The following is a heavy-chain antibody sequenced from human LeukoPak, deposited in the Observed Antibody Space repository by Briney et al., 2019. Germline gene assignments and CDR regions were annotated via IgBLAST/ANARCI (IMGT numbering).Heavy chain of an antibody. CDR3: AKDRIAARPGPYYFDY. V-gene: IGHV3-23*01. D-gene: IGHD6-6*01. J-gene: IGHJ4*02. CDR1: GFTFSSYA. Sequence: GGSLRLSCAASGFTFSSYAMSWVRQAPGKGLEWVSAISGSGGSTYYADSVKGRFTISRDNSKNTLYLQMNSLRAEDTAVYYCAKDRIAARPGPYYFDYWGQGNLVTVSS. CDR2: ISGSGGST.